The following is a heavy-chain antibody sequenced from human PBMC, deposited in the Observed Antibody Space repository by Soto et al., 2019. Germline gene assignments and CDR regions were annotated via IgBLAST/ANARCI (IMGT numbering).Heavy chain of an antibody. J-gene: IGHJ6*02. CDR3: TPQPPITIFGVVPNFFYYYSMDV. V-gene: IGHV3-49*04. Sequence: GGSLRLSCTASGFTFGDYAMSWVRQAPGKGLEWVGFIRSKAYGGTTEYAASVKGRFTISRDDSKSIAYLQMNSLKTEDTAVYYCTPQPPITIFGVVPNFFYYYSMDVWGQGTTVTVSS. D-gene: IGHD3-3*01. CDR2: IRSKAYGGTT. CDR1: GFTFGDYA.